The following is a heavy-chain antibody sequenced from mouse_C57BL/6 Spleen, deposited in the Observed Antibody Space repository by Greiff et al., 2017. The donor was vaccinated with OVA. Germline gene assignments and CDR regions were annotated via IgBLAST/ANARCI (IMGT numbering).Heavy chain of an antibody. CDR1: GFTFSSYA. V-gene: IGHV5-4*03. J-gene: IGHJ4*01. CDR3: ARVPYDYGDYYAMDY. CDR2: ISDGGSYT. Sequence: EVMLVESGGGLVKPGGSLKLSCAASGFTFSSYAMSWVRQTPEKRLEWVATISDGGSYTYYPDNVKGRFTISRDNAKNNLYLQMSHLKSEDTAMYYCARVPYDYGDYYAMDYWGQGTSVTVSS. D-gene: IGHD2-4*01.